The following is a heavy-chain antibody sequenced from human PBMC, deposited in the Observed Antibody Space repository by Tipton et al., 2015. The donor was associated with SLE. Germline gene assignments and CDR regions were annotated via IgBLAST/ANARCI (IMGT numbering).Heavy chain of an antibody. CDR3: ARGIAYYYDSSGYLFDY. V-gene: IGHV4-39*07. Sequence: TLSLTCTVSGGSISSSSYYWGWIRQPPGKGLEWIGSIYYSGSTYYNPSLKSRVTISVDTSKNQFSLKLSSVTAADTAVYYCARGIAYYYDSSGYLFDYWGQGTLVTVSS. D-gene: IGHD3-22*01. J-gene: IGHJ4*02. CDR1: GGSISSSSYY. CDR2: IYYSGST.